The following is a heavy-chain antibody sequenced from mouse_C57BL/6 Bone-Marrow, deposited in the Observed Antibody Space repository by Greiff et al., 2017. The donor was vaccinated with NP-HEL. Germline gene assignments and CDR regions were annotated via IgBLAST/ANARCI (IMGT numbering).Heavy chain of an antibody. J-gene: IGHJ4*01. Sequence: QVQLQQPGAELVKPGASVKLSCKASGYTFTSYWMQWVKQRPGQGLEWIGEIDPSDSYTNYNQKFKGKATLTVDTSSSTAYMQLSSLTSEDSAVYYCARYYDYDDPYAMDYWGQGTSVTVSS. V-gene: IGHV1-50*01. CDR1: GYTFTSYW. D-gene: IGHD2-4*01. CDR3: ARYYDYDDPYAMDY. CDR2: IDPSDSYT.